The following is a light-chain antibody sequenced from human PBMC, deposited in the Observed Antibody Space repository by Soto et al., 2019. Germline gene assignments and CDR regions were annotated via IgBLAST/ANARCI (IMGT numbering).Light chain of an antibody. CDR2: SAS. J-gene: IGKJ1*01. CDR1: QDIGND. CDR3: LQHKTFPWT. V-gene: IGKV1-17*01. Sequence: DIQVTQSPSSLSASVGDRVTITCRASQDIGNDLGWYQQEPGKAPRRLIYSASNVQSGVPSRFSGSRSGTEFTLTISSLPPEDFVTYHCLQHKTFPWTFGQGTKLEMK.